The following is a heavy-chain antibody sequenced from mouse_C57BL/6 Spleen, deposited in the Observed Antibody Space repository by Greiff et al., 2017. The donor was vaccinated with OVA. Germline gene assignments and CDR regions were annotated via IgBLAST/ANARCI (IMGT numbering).Heavy chain of an antibody. Sequence: EVKLEESGAELVRPGASVKLSCTASGFNIKDDYMHWVKQRPEQGLEWIGWIDPENGDTEYASKFQGKATITADTSSNTAYLQLSSLTSEDTAVYYCTTLLYYGSSRGYFDVWGTGTTVTVSS. D-gene: IGHD1-1*01. CDR2: IDPENGDT. J-gene: IGHJ1*03. V-gene: IGHV14-4*01. CDR3: TTLLYYGSSRGYFDV. CDR1: GFNIKDDY.